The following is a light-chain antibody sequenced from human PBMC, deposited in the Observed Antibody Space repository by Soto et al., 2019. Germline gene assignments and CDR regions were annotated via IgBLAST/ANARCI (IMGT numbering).Light chain of an antibody. CDR1: QSVSSDY. CDR2: GAS. J-gene: IGKJ5*01. Sequence: EITLSPSPVSLSLSPGETATLSCRASQSVSSDYLAWYHQKPGQPPRLLIYGASSRATGIPDRFSGSGSGTDFTLTISRLEPEDLAVYYCHQYGSPTTFGQGTRLEIK. V-gene: IGKV3-20*01. CDR3: HQYGSPTT.